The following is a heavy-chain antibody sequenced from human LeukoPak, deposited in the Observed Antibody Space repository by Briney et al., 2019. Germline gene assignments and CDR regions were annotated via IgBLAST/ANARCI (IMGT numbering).Heavy chain of an antibody. CDR1: GGSISSYS. D-gene: IGHD2/OR15-2a*01. CDR2: FEYSGST. J-gene: IGHJ4*02. CDR3: ARSPHNTTDY. V-gene: IGHV4-59*01. Sequence: PSETLSLTCTVSGGSISSYSWSWIRQPPGKGLEWIGYFEYSGSTNYNPSLKSRVVISGDTSKNQFSLTLRSVTAADTAVYCCARSPHNTTDYWGQGTLVTVSS.